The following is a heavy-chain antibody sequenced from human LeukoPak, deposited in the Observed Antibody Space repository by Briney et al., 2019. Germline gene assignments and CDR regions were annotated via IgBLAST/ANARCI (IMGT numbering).Heavy chain of an antibody. CDR1: GFTFSSYA. J-gene: IGHJ6*03. CDR3: ARSLKPYYYMDV. CDR2: ISGSGGST. V-gene: IGHV3-23*01. Sequence: PGGSLRLSCAASGFTFSSYAMSWVRQAPGKGLEWVSAISGSGGSTYYADSVKGRFTISRDNSKNTLYLQMNSLRAEDTAVYYCARSLKPYYYMDVWGKGTTVTVSS.